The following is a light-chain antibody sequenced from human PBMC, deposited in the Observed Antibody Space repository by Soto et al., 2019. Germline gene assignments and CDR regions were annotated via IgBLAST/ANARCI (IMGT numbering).Light chain of an antibody. V-gene: IGKV3-11*01. CDR3: QQRSNWQYT. J-gene: IGKJ2*01. CDR1: QSVSSY. Sequence: EIVLTQSPATLSLSPGERATLSCRASQSVSSYLAWYQRKPGQSPRLLIYDASTRATGIPARFSGSGSGTDFTLTISSLEPEDFAVYYCQQRSNWQYTFGQGTKLEIK. CDR2: DAS.